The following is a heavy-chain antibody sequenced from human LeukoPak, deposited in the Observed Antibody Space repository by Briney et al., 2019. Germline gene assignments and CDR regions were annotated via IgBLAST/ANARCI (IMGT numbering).Heavy chain of an antibody. CDR3: ARGRGTMIVVLPLDY. CDR2: INHSGST. J-gene: IGHJ4*02. Sequence: ASETLSLTCAVYGGSSSGYYWSWIRQPPGQGLEWIGEINHSGSTNYNPSLKSRVTISVDTSKNQFSLKLSSVTAADTAVYYCARGRGTMIVVLPLDYWGQGTLVTVSS. CDR1: GGSSSGYY. D-gene: IGHD3-22*01. V-gene: IGHV4-34*01.